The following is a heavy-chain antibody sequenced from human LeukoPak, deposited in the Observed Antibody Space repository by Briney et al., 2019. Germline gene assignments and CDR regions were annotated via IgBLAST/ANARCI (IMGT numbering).Heavy chain of an antibody. CDR3: ARGRARDFWSGYYRGPNWFDP. CDR2: IYYSGTT. V-gene: IGHV4-39*01. Sequence: SETLSLTCTVSGDFISGSSYYWGWIRQPPGKGLEWIGSIYYSGTTYYNPSLKSRVTISVDTSKNQFSLKLSSVTAADTAVYYCARGRARDFWSGYYRGPNWFDPWGQGTLVTVSS. CDR1: GDFISGSSYY. D-gene: IGHD3-3*01. J-gene: IGHJ5*02.